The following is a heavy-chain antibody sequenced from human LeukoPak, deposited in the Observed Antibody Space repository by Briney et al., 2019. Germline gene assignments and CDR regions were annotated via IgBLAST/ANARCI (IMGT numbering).Heavy chain of an antibody. CDR2: INGDGSTT. CDR3: ARGETVTTSLYYFDY. CDR1: GFTFSSHW. Sequence: GGSLRLSCAASGFTFSSHWMHWVRQAPGKGLVWVSLINGDGSTTTYADSVKGRFTISRDNSKNTLYLDMSSLRPEDTGVYYCARGETVTTSLYYFDYWGQGTLVTVAS. D-gene: IGHD1-1*01. J-gene: IGHJ4*02. V-gene: IGHV3-74*01.